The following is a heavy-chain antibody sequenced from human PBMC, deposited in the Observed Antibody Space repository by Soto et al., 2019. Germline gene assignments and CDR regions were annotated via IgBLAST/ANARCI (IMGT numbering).Heavy chain of an antibody. Sequence: QVQLVQSGAEVKKSGASVKVSCKASGYTFTGYYMHWVRQAPGQGLEWMGWINPNSGGTNYAQKFQGRVTMTRDTSNRTAYMELSRLRSDDTAVYYCARDRTGTTAGDYWGQGTLVTVSS. D-gene: IGHD1-1*01. CDR3: ARDRTGTTAGDY. V-gene: IGHV1-2*02. CDR1: GYTFTGYY. J-gene: IGHJ4*02. CDR2: INPNSGGT.